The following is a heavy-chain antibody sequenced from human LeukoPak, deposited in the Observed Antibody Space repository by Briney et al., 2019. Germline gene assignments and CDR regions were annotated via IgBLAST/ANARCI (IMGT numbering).Heavy chain of an antibody. V-gene: IGHV3-23*01. CDR1: GFTFSTYA. CDR3: AKERAGYTNPYYFDY. Sequence: PGGSLRLSCAASGFTFSTYAMSWVRQAPGKGLEWVSTISGSGANTYYADSVRGRFTISRDNSNNTLYLHMNGLRAEDTAVNYCAKERAGYTNPYYFDYWGQGTLVTVSS. J-gene: IGHJ4*02. D-gene: IGHD3-16*02. CDR2: ISGSGANT.